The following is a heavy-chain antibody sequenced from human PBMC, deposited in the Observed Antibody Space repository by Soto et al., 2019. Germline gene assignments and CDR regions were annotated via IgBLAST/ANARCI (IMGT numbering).Heavy chain of an antibody. Sequence: GGSLRLSCASSGFTFRIYAMNWVRQATGKGLEWVAAITDSGESAFYADSVKGQFTISRDNSRNTVYLQMNSLRAEDTAIYYCAGYCNSGSCWRRWFDPWGQGTLVTVSS. CDR2: ITDSGESA. J-gene: IGHJ5*02. CDR1: GFTFRIYA. CDR3: AGYCNSGSCWRRWFDP. D-gene: IGHD2-15*01. V-gene: IGHV3-23*01.